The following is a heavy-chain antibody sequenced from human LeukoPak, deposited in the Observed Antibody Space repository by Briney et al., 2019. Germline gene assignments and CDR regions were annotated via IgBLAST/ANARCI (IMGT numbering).Heavy chain of an antibody. CDR3: ARGFQGVYDY. Sequence: SETLSLTCSVSNGSLRSYYWTWIRQPAGEGLEWVGRLFDAIKVSYSPSLGGRVTMSMDTSKKQFSLRMTSVTAADTAVYYCARGFQGVYDYWGQGALVIVSS. V-gene: IGHV4-4*07. CDR1: NGSLRSYY. J-gene: IGHJ4*02. D-gene: IGHD5/OR15-5a*01. CDR2: LFDAIKV.